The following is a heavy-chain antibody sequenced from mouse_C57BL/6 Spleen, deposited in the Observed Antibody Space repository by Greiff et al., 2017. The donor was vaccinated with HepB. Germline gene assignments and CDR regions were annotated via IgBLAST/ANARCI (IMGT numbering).Heavy chain of an antibody. CDR3: TRVITTVVARAMDY. Sequence: EVMLVESGDGLVKPGGSLKLSCAASGFTFSSYAMSWVRQTPEKRLEWVAYISSGGDYIYYADTVKVRFTISRDNARNTLYLQMSSLKSEDTAMYYCTRVITTVVARAMDYWGQGTSVTVAS. CDR2: ISSGGDYI. D-gene: IGHD1-1*01. CDR1: GFTFSSYA. J-gene: IGHJ4*01. V-gene: IGHV5-9-1*02.